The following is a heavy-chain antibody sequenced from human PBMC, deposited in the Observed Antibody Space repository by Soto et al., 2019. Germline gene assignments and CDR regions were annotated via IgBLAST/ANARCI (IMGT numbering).Heavy chain of an antibody. J-gene: IGHJ4*02. D-gene: IGHD3-3*01. V-gene: IGHV3-74*01. Sequence: GGSLRLSCAASGFTFSSYWMHWVRQAPGKGLVWVSRINSDGSSTSYADSVKGRFTISRDDSKNTAYLQVNSLKSEDTAVYYCTFLRFLSAPVHDYWGQGSPVTVSS. CDR1: GFTFSSYW. CDR2: INSDGSST. CDR3: TFLRFLSAPVHDY.